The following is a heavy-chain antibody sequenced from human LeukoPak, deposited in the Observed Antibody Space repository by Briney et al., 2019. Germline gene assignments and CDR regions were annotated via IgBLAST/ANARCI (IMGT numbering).Heavy chain of an antibody. D-gene: IGHD3-10*01. CDR3: ARTRGNAFDI. Sequence: PGGSLRLSCAASGLTFSSHWMHWVRQAPGKGLVWVSRITNDGSSTTYADSVKGRFTISRDNAENTLYLQMDSLRAEDTALYYCARTRGNAFDIWGQGTMVTVSS. CDR1: GLTFSSHW. CDR2: ITNDGSST. V-gene: IGHV3-74*01. J-gene: IGHJ3*02.